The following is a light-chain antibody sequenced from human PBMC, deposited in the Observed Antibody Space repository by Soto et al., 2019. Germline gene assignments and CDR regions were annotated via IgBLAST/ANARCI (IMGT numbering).Light chain of an antibody. Sequence: EIVLTQSPATLSLSPGERATLSCRASQSVSSYLAWYQQKPGQAPRLLIYDASNRATGIPARFSGSGSGTDFTLTISSLEPEDFAVYYCQQYNNWPRTWTFGQGTKVDIK. CDR1: QSVSSY. CDR3: QQYNNWPRTWT. V-gene: IGKV3-11*01. J-gene: IGKJ1*01. CDR2: DAS.